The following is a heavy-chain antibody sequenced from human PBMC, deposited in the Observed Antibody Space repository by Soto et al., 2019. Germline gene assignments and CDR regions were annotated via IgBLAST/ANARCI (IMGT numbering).Heavy chain of an antibody. D-gene: IGHD3-16*02. Sequence: EVQLLESGGGLVQPGGSLRLSCAASGFTFSSYAMSWVRQAPGKGLEWVSAISGSGGSTYYADSVKGRFTISRDNYKNPLYLQMNSLRAEATAVYYCAKDLLVEEIMITFGGVIVIDAFDIWGQGTMVTVSS. J-gene: IGHJ3*02. CDR1: GFTFSSYA. CDR2: ISGSGGST. V-gene: IGHV3-23*01. CDR3: AKDLLVEEIMITFGGVIVIDAFDI.